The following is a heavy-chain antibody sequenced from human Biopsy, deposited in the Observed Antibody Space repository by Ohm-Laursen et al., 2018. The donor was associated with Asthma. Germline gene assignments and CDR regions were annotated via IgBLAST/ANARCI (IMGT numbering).Heavy chain of an antibody. Sequence: SPRFSCSASGFTFSSYSMHWVRQAPGRGPEYVSFIATDGSNKFYADSVKGRFTVSRDNSKHTLYLHMTGLRADDTGVYYCVKDHSAGYYYFDDWGQGAQVTVSS. CDR2: IATDGSNK. D-gene: IGHD2-21*01. V-gene: IGHV3-64D*08. CDR3: VKDHSAGYYYFDD. J-gene: IGHJ4*02. CDR1: GFTFSSYS.